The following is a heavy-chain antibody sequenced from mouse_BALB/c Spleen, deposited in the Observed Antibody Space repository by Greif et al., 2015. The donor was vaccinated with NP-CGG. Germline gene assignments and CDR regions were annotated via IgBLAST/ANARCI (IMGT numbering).Heavy chain of an antibody. CDR1: GFSLTSYG. Sequence: VQLQQSGPGLVQPSQSLSITCTVSGFSLTSYGVHWVRQSPGKGLEWLGVIWSGGSTDYNAAFISRLSISKDNSKSQVFFKMNSLQANDTAIYYCARNIYRSYAMDYWGQGTSVTVSS. CDR2: IWSGGST. CDR3: ARNIYRSYAMDY. J-gene: IGHJ4*01. V-gene: IGHV2-2*02. D-gene: IGHD2-14*01.